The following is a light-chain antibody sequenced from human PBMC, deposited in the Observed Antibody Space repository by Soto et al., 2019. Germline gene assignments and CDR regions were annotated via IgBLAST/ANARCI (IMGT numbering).Light chain of an antibody. CDR1: QDIDNN. J-gene: IGKJ2*01. CDR2: DAS. CDR3: QQYDDFPYT. V-gene: IGKV1-33*01. Sequence: DIQMTQSPSSLSASVGDRVTITCQASQDIDNNLNWYQQRSGKAPKVLIYDASNLKGGVPSRFSGSGSGTDFTYTISSLPPEDIATYYCQQYDDFPYTFGQGTKLEI.